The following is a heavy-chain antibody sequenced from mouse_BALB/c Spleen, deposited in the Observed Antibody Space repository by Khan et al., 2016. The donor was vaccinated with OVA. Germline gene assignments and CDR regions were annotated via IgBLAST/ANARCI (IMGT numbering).Heavy chain of an antibody. CDR2: ISYSGNT. V-gene: IGHV3-2*02. CDR1: GYSITSDYA. Sequence: EVQLQESGPGLVKPSQSLSLTCTVTGYSITSDYAWNWIRQFPGNKLEWLGFISYSGNTNYNPSLKSRISITRDTSKNQFFLQLNSVTTEDTPTYYCARICGGDFDYWGQGTTLTVSS. J-gene: IGHJ2*01. CDR3: ARICGGDFDY.